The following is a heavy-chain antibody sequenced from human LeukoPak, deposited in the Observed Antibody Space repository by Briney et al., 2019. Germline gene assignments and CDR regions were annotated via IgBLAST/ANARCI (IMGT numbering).Heavy chain of an antibody. CDR1: GFTFGDYY. Sequence: GGSLRLSCAASGFTFGDYYMSWIRQAPGKGLEWISSISGSSDYTPYADFLKGRVTISRDNSKNTLYLQMNSLRAEDTAVYYCAKDRMGWLRYAFDIWGQGTMVTVSS. CDR3: AKDRMGWLRYAFDI. CDR2: ISGSSDYT. J-gene: IGHJ3*02. D-gene: IGHD5-12*01. V-gene: IGHV3-11*05.